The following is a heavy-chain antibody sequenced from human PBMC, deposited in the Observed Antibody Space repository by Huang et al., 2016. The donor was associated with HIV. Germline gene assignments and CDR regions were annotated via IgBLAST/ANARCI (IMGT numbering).Heavy chain of an antibody. CDR3: ARQGVGDFVVEPTGLGAFDI. CDR1: GYTFTGYW. V-gene: IGHV5-51*01. J-gene: IGHJ3*02. Sequence: EVQLVQSGVVVKKPGESLKISCKGSGYTFTGYWIGWVRQMPGKGLEWMGIIDPGDPATTYSPSFQGQVTISAHKSISTAYLQWSGLKASDTAMYYCARQGVGDFVVEPTGLGAFDIWGQGTMVTVSS. D-gene: IGHD2-2*01. CDR2: IDPGDPAT.